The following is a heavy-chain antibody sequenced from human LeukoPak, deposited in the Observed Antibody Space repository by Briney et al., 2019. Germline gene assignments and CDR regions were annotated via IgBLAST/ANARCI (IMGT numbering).Heavy chain of an antibody. CDR3: AKSSTEIYSYGYIDY. D-gene: IGHD5-18*01. CDR2: ISSSSSTI. V-gene: IGHV3-48*01. J-gene: IGHJ4*02. CDR1: GFIFSSYS. Sequence: GGSLRLSCAASGFIFSSYSMNWVRQAPGKGLEWVSYISSSSSTIYYADSVKGRFTISRDNSKNTLYLQMNSLRAEDTAVYYCAKSSTEIYSYGYIDYWGQGTLVTVSS.